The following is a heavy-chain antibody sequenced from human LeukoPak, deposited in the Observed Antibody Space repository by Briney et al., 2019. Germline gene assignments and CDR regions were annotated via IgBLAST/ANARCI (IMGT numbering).Heavy chain of an antibody. J-gene: IGHJ4*02. CDR3: ARDRVGRCLVVV. Sequence: ASEKVSCKASGYTFTGYYMHWVRQAPGQGLEWMGWINPNSGGTNYAQKFQGRVTMTRDTSISTAYMELSRLRSDDTAVYYCARDRVGRCLVVVWGQGTLVTVSS. V-gene: IGHV1-2*02. D-gene: IGHD3-3*01. CDR1: GYTFTGYY. CDR2: INPNSGGT.